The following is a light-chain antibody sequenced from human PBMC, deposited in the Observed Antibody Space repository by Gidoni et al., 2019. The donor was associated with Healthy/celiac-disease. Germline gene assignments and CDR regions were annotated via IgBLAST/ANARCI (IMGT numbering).Light chain of an antibody. Sequence: VIWMTQSPSLLSASTGDRVTISCRMSQVISSYLAWYQHKPGKAPELLIYAASTLQSGVPSRCSGSGSGTDFTLTISCLQSEDFATYYCQQYYSCPRTFGQGTKVEIK. CDR2: AAS. CDR1: QVISSY. V-gene: IGKV1D-8*01. J-gene: IGKJ1*01. CDR3: QQYYSCPRT.